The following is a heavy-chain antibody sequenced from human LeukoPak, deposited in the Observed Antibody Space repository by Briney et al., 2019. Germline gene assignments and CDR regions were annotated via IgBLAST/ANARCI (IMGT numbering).Heavy chain of an antibody. Sequence: GGPLRLSCAASGFSFSRFWMTWVRQAPGKGLEGVASIKEDGGVMYYVDSVKGRFTIFRDHAQNSLFLQMASLRAEDTAIYYCARHPDAGTVDYWGQGTLVTVSS. V-gene: IGHV3-7*05. CDR2: IKEDGGVM. D-gene: IGHD6-13*01. CDR3: ARHPDAGTVDY. J-gene: IGHJ4*02. CDR1: GFSFSRFW.